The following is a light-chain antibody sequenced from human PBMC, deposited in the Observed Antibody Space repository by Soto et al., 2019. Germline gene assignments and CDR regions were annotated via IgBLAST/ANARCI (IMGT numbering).Light chain of an antibody. V-gene: IGKV3D-15*01. CDR3: QQYNNWPPVT. CDR1: QSVSSN. CDR2: GAS. Sequence: EIVMQQSPATLSVSPGARATLSCRASQSVSSNLAWYQQKPGQAPRLLIYGASTRATGIPARFSGSGSGTEFTLAISSLQSEDFAVYYCQQYNNWPPVTVGGGTKVDIK. J-gene: IGKJ4*01.